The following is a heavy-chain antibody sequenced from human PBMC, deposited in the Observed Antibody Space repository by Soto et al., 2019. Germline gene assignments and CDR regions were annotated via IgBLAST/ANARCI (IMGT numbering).Heavy chain of an antibody. CDR3: ARVFYDLWSGHPMDV. V-gene: IGHV1-3*01. Sequence: QVQLVQSGAEVKKPGASVKVSCKASGYTFTSYAMHWVRQAPGQRLEWMGWINAGNGNTKYSQKFQGRVTITRGTAGSTDYMEMSSLRTEDTAVYYCARVFYDLWSGHPMDVWGKGTTVTVSS. D-gene: IGHD3-3*01. CDR2: INAGNGNT. CDR1: GYTFTSYA. J-gene: IGHJ6*04.